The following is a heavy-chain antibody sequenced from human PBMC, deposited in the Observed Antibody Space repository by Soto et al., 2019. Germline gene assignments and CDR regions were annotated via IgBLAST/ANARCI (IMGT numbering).Heavy chain of an antibody. CDR2: INHSGST. J-gene: IGHJ6*02. V-gene: IGHV4-34*01. CDR3: ARGRVDFWSGTGGYGMDV. Sequence: SETLSLTCAVYGGSFSGYYWSWIRQPPGQGLEWIGEINHSGSTNYNPSLKSRVTISVDTSKNQFSLKLSSVTAADTAVYYCARGRVDFWSGTGGYGMDVWGQGTTVTVSS. D-gene: IGHD3-3*01. CDR1: GGSFSGYY.